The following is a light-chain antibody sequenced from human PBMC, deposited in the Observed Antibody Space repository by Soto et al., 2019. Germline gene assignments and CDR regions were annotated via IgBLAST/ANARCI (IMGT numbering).Light chain of an antibody. CDR2: GTS. Sequence: EIVLTQSPGTLSLSLGERATLSYRASQSVSSNYLAWYQQKPGQAPRLLIYGTSSRATGIPDRFSGSGSGTDFTLTISRLEPEDFAVYYCQQYGNSPRYSFGQGTKLEIK. CDR3: QQYGNSPRYS. J-gene: IGKJ2*03. CDR1: QSVSSNY. V-gene: IGKV3-20*01.